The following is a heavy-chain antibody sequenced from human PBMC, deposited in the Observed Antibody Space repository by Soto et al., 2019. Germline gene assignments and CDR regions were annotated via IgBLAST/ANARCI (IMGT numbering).Heavy chain of an antibody. V-gene: IGHV4-61*08. CDR1: GYSINSGDYY. J-gene: IGHJ5*02. Sequence: SDTLSLTCSVSGYSINSGDYYWTWMRQAPGRGLQWGGHVYFSGSTNYNPSLKSRVTISLDTSKNQFSLKLRSVTAGDTAVYYCARVPVDTYMIYWSDPWGQGTLVTVSS. D-gene: IGHD5-18*01. CDR2: VYFSGST. CDR3: ARVPVDTYMIYWSDP.